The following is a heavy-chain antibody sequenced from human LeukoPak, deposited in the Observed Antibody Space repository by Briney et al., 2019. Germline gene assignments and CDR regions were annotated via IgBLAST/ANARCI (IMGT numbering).Heavy chain of an antibody. CDR3: ASLGGYYNY. J-gene: IGHJ4*02. Sequence: SETLSLTSSVSGGSINIGDFHWSWVRQSPGKGLEWIGYINYRGSTDYNSSLKSRLIISVDTSKNHFSLKLNPVTAADTAVYYCASLGGYYNYWGQGRLVIVSS. CDR1: GGSINIGDFH. CDR2: INYRGST. D-gene: IGHD3-22*01. V-gene: IGHV4-30-4*01.